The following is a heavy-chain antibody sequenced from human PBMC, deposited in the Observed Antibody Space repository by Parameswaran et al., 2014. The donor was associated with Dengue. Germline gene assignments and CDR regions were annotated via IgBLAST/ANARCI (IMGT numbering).Heavy chain of an antibody. Sequence: WIRQPPGKALEWLALIYWDDDKRYSPSLKSRLTITKDTSKNQVVLTMTNMDPVDTATYYCAHSLGITIFGVVISGGFDYWGQGTLVTVSS. J-gene: IGHJ4*02. V-gene: IGHV2-5*02. D-gene: IGHD3-3*01. CDR2: IYWDDDK. CDR3: AHSLGITIFGVVISGGFDY.